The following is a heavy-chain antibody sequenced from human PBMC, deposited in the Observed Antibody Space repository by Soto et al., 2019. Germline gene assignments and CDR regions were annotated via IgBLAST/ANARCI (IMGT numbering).Heavy chain of an antibody. CDR2: ISYDSSNK. J-gene: IGHJ4*02. CDR1: GFTFSYG. V-gene: IGHV3-30*18. D-gene: IGHD2-15*01. Sequence: VQLLESGGGLIQPGGSLRLSWAASGFTFSYGIHWLRQAPGKGLEWVAYISYDSSNKFYGDSVKGRFTISRDNSKNTRFLQMNSLRAEDTAVYYCAKLVIGYCSGNTCDDYWGQGTLVAVSS. CDR3: AKLVIGYCSGNTCDDY.